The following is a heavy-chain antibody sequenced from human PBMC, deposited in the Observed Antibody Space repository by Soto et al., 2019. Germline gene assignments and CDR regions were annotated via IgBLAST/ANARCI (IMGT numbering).Heavy chain of an antibody. D-gene: IGHD3-22*01. J-gene: IGHJ4*02. V-gene: IGHV1-18*01. Sequence: QVQLVQSGAEVKKPGASVKVSCKASGYTFTSHGISWVRQAPGQGLEWMGWISAYNGNTNYAQKLQGRVTMTTDTSTSTAYMELRSLRSDDTAVYYCARAYYYDSSGYYPVDYWGQGTLVTVSS. CDR3: ARAYYYDSSGYYPVDY. CDR1: GYTFTSHG. CDR2: ISAYNGNT.